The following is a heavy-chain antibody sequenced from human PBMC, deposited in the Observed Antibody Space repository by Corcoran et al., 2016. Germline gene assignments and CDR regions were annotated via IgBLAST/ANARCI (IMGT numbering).Heavy chain of an antibody. CDR3: ARVGPAYYDILFDY. J-gene: IGHJ4*02. CDR1: GFTFSSYS. Sequence: EVQLVESGGGLVQPGGSLRLSCAASGFTFSSYSMNWVRQAPGKGLEWVSYISSSSSTIYYADSVKGRFTISRDNAKNSLYLQMNSLRDEDTAVYYCARVGPAYYDILFDYWGQGTLVTVSS. D-gene: IGHD3-9*01. V-gene: IGHV3-48*02. CDR2: ISSSSSTI.